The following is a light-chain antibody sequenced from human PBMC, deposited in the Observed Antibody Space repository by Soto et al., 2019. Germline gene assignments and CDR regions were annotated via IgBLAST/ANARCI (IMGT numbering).Light chain of an antibody. CDR3: QQYNSYS. CDR2: HAS. J-gene: IGKJ1*01. Sequence: IQMTQSPSTLSGSGLGGVTMACRASQSISNWLAWYQQKPGTAPKVLIYHASNLQSGVPSRFSGSGSGTEFTLTISSLQPDDFATYYCQQYNSYSFGQGTKV. V-gene: IGKV1-5*01. CDR1: QSISNW.